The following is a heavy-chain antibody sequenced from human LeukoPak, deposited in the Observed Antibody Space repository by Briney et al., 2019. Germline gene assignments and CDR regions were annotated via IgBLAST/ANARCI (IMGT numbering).Heavy chain of an antibody. J-gene: IGHJ6*03. V-gene: IGHV1-69*13. CDR3: ARDTSPVPAAMVGYYYYYMDV. CDR2: IIPIFGTA. CDR1: GGTFSSYA. Sequence: SVKVSCKASGGTFSSYAISWVRQAPGQGLEWMGGIIPIFGTANYAQKFQGTVTITADESTSTANMELSSLRSEDTAVYYCARDTSPVPAAMVGYYYYYMDVWGKGTTVTVSS. D-gene: IGHD2-2*01.